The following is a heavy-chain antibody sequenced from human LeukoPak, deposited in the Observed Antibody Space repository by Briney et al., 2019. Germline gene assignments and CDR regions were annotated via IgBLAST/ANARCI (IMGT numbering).Heavy chain of an antibody. V-gene: IGHV4-4*09. CDR3: ASPVGATTYWYFDL. CDR1: GGSISSYY. J-gene: IGHJ2*01. Sequence: SETLSLTCTVSGGSISSYYWSWIQQPPGKGLEWIGYIYTSGSTHYNPSLKSRVTISVDTSKNQFSLKLSSVTAADTAVYYCASPVGATTYWYFDLWGRGTLVTVSS. CDR2: IYTSGST. D-gene: IGHD1-26*01.